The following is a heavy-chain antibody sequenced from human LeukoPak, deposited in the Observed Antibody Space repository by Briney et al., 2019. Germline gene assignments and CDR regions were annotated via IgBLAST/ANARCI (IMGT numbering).Heavy chain of an antibody. CDR3: AKTRPIVVVPAAMSGDFDY. D-gene: IGHD2-2*01. Sequence: GGSLRLSCAASGFTFSSYAMSWVRQAPGKGLEWVSAISGSGGSTYYADSVKGRFTISRDNPKNTLYLQMNSLRAEDTAVYYCAKTRPIVVVPAAMSGDFDYWGQGTLVTVSS. CDR1: GFTFSSYA. CDR2: ISGSGGST. V-gene: IGHV3-23*01. J-gene: IGHJ4*02.